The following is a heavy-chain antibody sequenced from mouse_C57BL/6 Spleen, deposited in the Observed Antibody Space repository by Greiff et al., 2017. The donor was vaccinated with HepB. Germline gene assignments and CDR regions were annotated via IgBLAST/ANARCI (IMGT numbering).Heavy chain of an antibody. CDR2: ISSGSSTI. D-gene: IGHD1-1*01. J-gene: IGHJ3*01. CDR1: GFTFSDYG. V-gene: IGHV5-17*01. Sequence: VQLKESGGGLVKPGGSLKLSCAASGFTFSDYGMHWVRQAPEKGLEWVAYISSGSSTIYYADTVKGRFTISRDNAKNTLFLQMTSLRSEDTAMYYCARSLLRSWFAYWGQGTLVTVSA. CDR3: ARSLLRSWFAY.